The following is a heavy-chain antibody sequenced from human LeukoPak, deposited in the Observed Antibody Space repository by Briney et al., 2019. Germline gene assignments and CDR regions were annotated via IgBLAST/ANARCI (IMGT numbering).Heavy chain of an antibody. J-gene: IGHJ4*02. Sequence: SETPSLTCAVYGGSFSGYYWSWIRQPPGKGLEWIGEINHSGSTNYNPSLKSRVTISVDTSKNQFSLKLSSVTAADTAVYYCARYIGTVTDFDYWGQGTLVTVSS. CDR3: ARYIGTVTDFDY. CDR1: GGSFSGYY. CDR2: INHSGST. D-gene: IGHD4-17*01. V-gene: IGHV4-34*01.